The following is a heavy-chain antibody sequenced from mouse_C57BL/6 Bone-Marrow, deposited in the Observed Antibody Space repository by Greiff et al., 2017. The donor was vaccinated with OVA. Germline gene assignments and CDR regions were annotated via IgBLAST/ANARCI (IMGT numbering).Heavy chain of an antibody. V-gene: IGHV1-64*01. CDR1: GYTFTSYW. CDR3: ARVGYDYDRYAMDY. J-gene: IGHJ4*01. Sequence: QVQLQQPGAELVKPGASVKLSCKASGYTFTSYWMHWVKQRPGQGLEWIGMIHPNSGSTNYNEKFKSKATLTVDKSSSTAYMQLSSLTSEDSAVYYCARVGYDYDRYAMDYWGQGTSVTVSS. CDR2: IHPNSGST. D-gene: IGHD2-4*01.